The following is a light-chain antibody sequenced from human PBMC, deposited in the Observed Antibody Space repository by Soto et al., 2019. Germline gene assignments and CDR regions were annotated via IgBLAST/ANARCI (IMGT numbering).Light chain of an antibody. J-gene: IGKJ1*01. Sequence: EIVLTQSPAILSLSPGERATLSCRASQSVSSYLAWYQQKPGQAPRLLIYDASNRATGIPARFSGSGSGTDFTLTISSLEPEDFAVYYCQQRSNLPRTFGQGTKVEI. CDR1: QSVSSY. CDR3: QQRSNLPRT. CDR2: DAS. V-gene: IGKV3-11*01.